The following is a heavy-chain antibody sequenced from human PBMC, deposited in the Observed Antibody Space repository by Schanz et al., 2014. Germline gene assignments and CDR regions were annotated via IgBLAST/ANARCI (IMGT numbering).Heavy chain of an antibody. Sequence: EVRLVQSGGGLIQPGGSLRLSCAASGFSVSLNYMSWVRQAPGKGLEWVSVDSVMGRFTISRDNSKNTLYLQMNSLRAEDTALYYCAKDPHKDYGGKPQALDIWGQGTMVTVSS. CDR1: GFSVSLNY. J-gene: IGHJ3*02. CDR3: AKDPHKDYGGKPQALDI. V-gene: IGHV3-53*01. D-gene: IGHD4-17*01.